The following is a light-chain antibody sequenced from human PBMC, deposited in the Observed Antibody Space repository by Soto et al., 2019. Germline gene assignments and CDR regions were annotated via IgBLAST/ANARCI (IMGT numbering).Light chain of an antibody. Sequence: QSALTQPPSASGTPGQSVTISCTGTSSDVGGYNYVSWYQQLPGKAPKLMIYEVSKRPSGVPDRFSGSKSGNTASLTVSGLQTEDEADYYCSSYVGGNNFVVFGGGTKLTVL. J-gene: IGLJ3*02. CDR1: SSDVGGYNY. CDR3: SSYVGGNNFVV. V-gene: IGLV2-8*01. CDR2: EVS.